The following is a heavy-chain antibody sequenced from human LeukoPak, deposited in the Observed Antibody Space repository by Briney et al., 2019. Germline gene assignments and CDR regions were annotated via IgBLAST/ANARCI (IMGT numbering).Heavy chain of an antibody. J-gene: IGHJ4*02. D-gene: IGHD2-8*01. CDR3: AKMVREFYTISYYFDY. CDR1: GFTFSSYA. Sequence: GGSLRLSCAASGFTFSSYAMTWVRQAPGKGLEWVSVISGSGGSTYYADSVKGRFTISRDDSKNTLYLQMNSLRAEDTAVYYCAKMVREFYTISYYFDYWSQGTLVTVSS. V-gene: IGHV3-23*01. CDR2: ISGSGGST.